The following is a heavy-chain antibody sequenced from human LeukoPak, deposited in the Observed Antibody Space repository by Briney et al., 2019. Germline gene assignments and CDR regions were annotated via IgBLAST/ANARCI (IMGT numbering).Heavy chain of an antibody. CDR1: GGTFSSYA. CDR2: IIPIFGTA. CDR3: AREGYNWNYEGLNWFDP. D-gene: IGHD1-7*01. J-gene: IGHJ5*02. Sequence: GASVKVSCKASGGTFSSYAISWVRQAPGQGLEWMGRIIPIFGTANYAQKFQGRVTITTDESTSTAYMELSSLRSEDTAVYYCAREGYNWNYEGLNWFDPWGQGTLVTVSS. V-gene: IGHV1-69*05.